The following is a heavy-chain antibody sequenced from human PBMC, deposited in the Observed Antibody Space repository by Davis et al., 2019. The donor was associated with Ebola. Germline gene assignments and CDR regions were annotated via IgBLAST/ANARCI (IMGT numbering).Heavy chain of an antibody. Sequence: ASVKVSCKASGYTFTSYGINWVRQAPGQGLEWMGWISAYNGNTNYAQKLQGRVTMTTDTSTSTAYMELRSLRSDDTAVYYCARDRGMIAAAGNVDYWGQGTLVTVSS. CDR1: GYTFTSYG. V-gene: IGHV1-18*01. CDR3: ARDRGMIAAAGNVDY. CDR2: ISAYNGNT. J-gene: IGHJ4*02. D-gene: IGHD6-13*01.